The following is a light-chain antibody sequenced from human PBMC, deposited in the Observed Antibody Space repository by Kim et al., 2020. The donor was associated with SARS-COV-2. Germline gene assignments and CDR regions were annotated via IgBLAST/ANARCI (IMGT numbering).Light chain of an antibody. J-gene: IGKJ4*01. CDR3: QQSYSTPLT. CDR2: AAS. V-gene: IGKV1-39*01. Sequence: ASLEDRVSITCRASQSMSSYLNWYQQKPGKAAKLLIYAASSLQSGVPSRFSGSGAGTDFTLTISSLQPEDFATYYCQQSYSTPLTFGGGTKVDIK. CDR1: QSMSSY.